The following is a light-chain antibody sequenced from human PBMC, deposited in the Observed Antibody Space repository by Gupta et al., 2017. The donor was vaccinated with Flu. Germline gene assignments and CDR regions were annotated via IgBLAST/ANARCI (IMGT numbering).Light chain of an antibody. CDR2: RNN. J-gene: IGLJ3*02. Sequence: QSVLTPSPSASGTPGPRVTISCSGSSSNIGSNPVYWYQQLPRTAPRLLIYRNNQRPSGVPDRFSGSKSGTSGSLAISGLRSEDEADYYCAAWDDSRSGWMFGGGTKLTVL. CDR1: SSNIGSNP. CDR3: AAWDDSRSGWM. V-gene: IGLV1-47*01.